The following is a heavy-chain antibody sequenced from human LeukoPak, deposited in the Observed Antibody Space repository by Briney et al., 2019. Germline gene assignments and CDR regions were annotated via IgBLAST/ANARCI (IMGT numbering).Heavy chain of an antibody. CDR1: GGSISSGSYY. V-gene: IGHV4-61*02. J-gene: IGHJ4*02. D-gene: IGHD3-3*01. CDR2: IYTSGSP. CDR3: ARGADFWSGYSDLYYFDY. Sequence: SETLSLTCTVSGGSISSGSYYWSWIRQPAGKGLEWIGRIYTSGSPNYNPSLKSRVTISVDTSKNQFSLKLSSVTAADTAVYYCARGADFWSGYSDLYYFDYWGQGTLVTVSS.